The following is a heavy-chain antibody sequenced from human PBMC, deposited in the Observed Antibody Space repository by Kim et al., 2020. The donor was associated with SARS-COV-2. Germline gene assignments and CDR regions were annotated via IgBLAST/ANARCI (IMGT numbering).Heavy chain of an antibody. D-gene: IGHD3-22*01. V-gene: IGHV4-61*01. J-gene: IGHJ4*02. CDR2: IYYSGST. CDR1: GGSVSSGSYY. Sequence: SETLSHTCTVSGGSVSSGSYYWSWIRQPPGKGLEWIGYIYYSGSTNYNPSLKSRVTISVDTSKNQFSLKLSSVTAADTAVYYCARGDYYDSSGLRYWGQG. CDR3: ARGDYYDSSGLRY.